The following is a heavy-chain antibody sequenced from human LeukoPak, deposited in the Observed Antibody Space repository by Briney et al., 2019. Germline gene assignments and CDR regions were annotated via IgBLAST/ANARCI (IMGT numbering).Heavy chain of an antibody. D-gene: IGHD3-22*01. CDR3: AKDYYYDSSGLFDY. CDR2: ISWNSGSI. V-gene: IGHV3-9*01. J-gene: IGHJ4*02. Sequence: GESLRLSCAASGFTFDDYAMHWVRQAPGKGLEWVSGISWNSGSIGYADSVKGRFTISRDNAKNSLYLQMNSLRAEDTALYYCAKDYYYDSSGLFDYWGQGTLVTVSS. CDR1: GFTFDDYA.